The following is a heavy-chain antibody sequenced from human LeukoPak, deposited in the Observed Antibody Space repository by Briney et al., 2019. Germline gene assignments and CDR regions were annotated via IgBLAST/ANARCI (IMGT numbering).Heavy chain of an antibody. CDR2: IIPIFGTA. CDR3: ARGVNSGAFLIDY. V-gene: IGHV1-69*05. D-gene: IGHD6-19*01. CDR1: GGTFSSYA. J-gene: IGHJ4*02. Sequence: SVKVSCKASGGTFSSYAISWVRQAPGQGLEWMGGIIPIFGTANYAQKFQGRVTITRDTSATTAHMEVSSLRSEDTAVYYCARGVNSGAFLIDYWGQGTQVTVSS.